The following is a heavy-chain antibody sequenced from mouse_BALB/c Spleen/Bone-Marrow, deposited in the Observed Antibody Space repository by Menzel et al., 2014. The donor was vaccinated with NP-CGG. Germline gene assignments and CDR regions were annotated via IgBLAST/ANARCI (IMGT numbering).Heavy chain of an antibody. Sequence: EVQLQQSGPELVKPGTSMKISCKASGYSFTGYTMNWVKQSHGKNLEWIGLINPYSGGTTYNQKFKVKATLTVDKSSSTAYMELLSLTSEDSAVYYCARQGHYYGNSYALDYWGQGTSVTVSS. CDR2: INPYSGGT. J-gene: IGHJ4*01. D-gene: IGHD1-2*01. V-gene: IGHV1-18*01. CDR3: ARQGHYYGNSYALDY. CDR1: GYSFTGYT.